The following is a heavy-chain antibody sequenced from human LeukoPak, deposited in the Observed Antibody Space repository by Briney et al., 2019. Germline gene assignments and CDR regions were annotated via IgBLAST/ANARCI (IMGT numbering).Heavy chain of an antibody. V-gene: IGHV4-34*01. CDR1: GGSFSGYY. J-gene: IGHJ4*02. CDR3: AKARSITIFGVVIAFFDY. CDR2: INHSGST. Sequence: SETLSLTCAVYGGSFSGYYWSWIRQPPGKGLEWIGEINHSGSTNYNPSLKSRVTISVDTSKNQFSLKLSSVTAADTAVYYCAKARSITIFGVVIAFFDYWGQGTLVTVSS. D-gene: IGHD3-3*01.